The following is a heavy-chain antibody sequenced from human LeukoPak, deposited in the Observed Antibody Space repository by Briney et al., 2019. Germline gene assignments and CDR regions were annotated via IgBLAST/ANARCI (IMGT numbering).Heavy chain of an antibody. V-gene: IGHV1-2*02. CDR2: INPNSGGT. CDR3: ARDRRITIFGVAMWSYYYGMDV. Sequence: EASVKVSCKASGYTFTGYYMHWVRQAPGQGLEWMGWINPNSGGTNYAQKFQGRVTMTRDTSISTAYMELSRLRSDDTAVYYCARDRRITIFGVAMWSYYYGMDVWGQGTTVTVSS. J-gene: IGHJ6*02. CDR1: GYTFTGYY. D-gene: IGHD3-3*01.